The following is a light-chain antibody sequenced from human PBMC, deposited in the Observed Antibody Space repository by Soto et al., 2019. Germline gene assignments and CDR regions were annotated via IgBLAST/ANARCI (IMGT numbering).Light chain of an antibody. J-gene: IGKJ1*01. CDR3: QQSYNTPWT. CDR1: QNINSY. Sequence: DIQMTQSPSSLSASVGDRFTITCRASQNINSYLNWFQQTPGKVPKLLIYAESRLQSGVPSRFSGSGSGTDFTLTTSSLQPEDFATYYCQQSYNTPWTFGQGTKVDIK. CDR2: AES. V-gene: IGKV1-39*01.